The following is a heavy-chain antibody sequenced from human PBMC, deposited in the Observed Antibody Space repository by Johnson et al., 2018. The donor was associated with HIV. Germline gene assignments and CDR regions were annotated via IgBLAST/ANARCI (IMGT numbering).Heavy chain of an antibody. V-gene: IGHV3-66*01. CDR2: VGGTVIM. J-gene: IGHJ3*02. CDR3: ARDPFRDAFDI. Sequence: VLLVESGGGLVQPGGSLRLSCAASGFTFSVYWMSWVRQAPGKGLELVSGVGGTVIMSHSDSVKSRFTISRDNSKNTLYLQMNSLRAEDTAVYYCARDPFRDAFDIWGQGTMVTVSS. CDR1: GFTFSVYW.